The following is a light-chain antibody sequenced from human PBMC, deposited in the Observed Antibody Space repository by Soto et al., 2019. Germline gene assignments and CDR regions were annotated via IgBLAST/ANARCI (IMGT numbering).Light chain of an antibody. CDR3: QHYNSYSEA. CDR2: KAS. Sequence: DIQMAQSPSTLSGSVGDRVTITCRASQTISSWLAWYQQKPGKAPKLLIYKASTLKSGVPSRFSGSGSGTEFTLTIRSLQPDDFATYYCQHYNSYSEAFGQGTMV. J-gene: IGKJ1*01. CDR1: QTISSW. V-gene: IGKV1-5*03.